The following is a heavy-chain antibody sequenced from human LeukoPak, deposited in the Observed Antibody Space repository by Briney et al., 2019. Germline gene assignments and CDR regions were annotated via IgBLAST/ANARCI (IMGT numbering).Heavy chain of an antibody. V-gene: IGHV5-51*01. CDR2: IYPGDSDT. D-gene: IGHD2-2*01. Sequence: GESLQISCKGSGYSFTSYWIGWVRQMPGKGLEWMGIIYPGDSDTRYSPSFQGQVTISADKSISTAYLQWSGLKASDTAMYYCARRDGYCSSTSCYADYYYGMDVWGQGTTVTVSS. CDR1: GYSFTSYW. CDR3: ARRDGYCSSTSCYADYYYGMDV. J-gene: IGHJ6*02.